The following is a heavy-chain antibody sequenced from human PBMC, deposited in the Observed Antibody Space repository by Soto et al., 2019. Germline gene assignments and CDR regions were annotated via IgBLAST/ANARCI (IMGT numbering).Heavy chain of an antibody. CDR3: ARGGSPYYDILTGPYYYYYGMDV. D-gene: IGHD3-9*01. J-gene: IGHJ6*02. CDR2: IYYSGST. CDR1: CGSIISYY. Sequence: SETLSLTCTFSCGSIISYYWSWIRQPPGKGLEWIGYIYYSGSTNYNPSLKSRVTISVDTSKNQFSLKLSSVTAADTAVYYCARGGSPYYDILTGPYYYYYGMDVWGQGTTVTVSS. V-gene: IGHV4-59*01.